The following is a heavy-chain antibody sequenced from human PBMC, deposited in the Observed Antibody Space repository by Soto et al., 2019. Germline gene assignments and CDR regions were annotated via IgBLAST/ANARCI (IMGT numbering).Heavy chain of an antibody. Sequence: GASVKVSCKASGYTFSDYYIHWVRQAPGQGLEWMGWISPRSGSANFAQRFQGRVSMTRDTSKNQFSLKLSSVTAADTAVYYCARARGWLHRDYYYYYYGMDVWGQGTTVTVSS. J-gene: IGHJ6*02. CDR2: ISPRSGSA. CDR3: ARARGWLHRDYYYYYYGMDV. V-gene: IGHV1-2*02. D-gene: IGHD5-12*01. CDR1: GYTFSDYY.